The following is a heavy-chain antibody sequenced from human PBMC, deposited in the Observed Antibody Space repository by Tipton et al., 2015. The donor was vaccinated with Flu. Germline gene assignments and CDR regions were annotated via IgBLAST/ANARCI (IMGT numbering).Heavy chain of an antibody. D-gene: IGHD6-19*01. CDR3: ARDRSSGWRGVPQH. Sequence: SLRLSCAASGFTFSSYSMNWVRQAPGKGLEWVSSISSSSSYIYYADSVKGRFTISRDNAKNSLYLQMNSLRAEDTAVYYCARDRSSGWRGVPQHWGQGPLVTVSS. CDR2: ISSSSSYI. V-gene: IGHV3-21*01. CDR1: GFTFSSYS. J-gene: IGHJ1*01.